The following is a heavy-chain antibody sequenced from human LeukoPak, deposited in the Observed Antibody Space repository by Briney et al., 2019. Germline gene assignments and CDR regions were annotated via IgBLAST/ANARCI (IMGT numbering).Heavy chain of an antibody. CDR3: AKGPDTAMAR. V-gene: IGHV3-30*18. CDR1: GFTFDDYG. Sequence: PGGSLRLSCAASGFTFDDYGMHWVRQAPGKGLEWVAVISYDGSNKYYADSVKGRFTISRDNSKNTLYLQMNSLRAEDTAVYYCAKGPDTAMARWGQGTLVTVSS. CDR2: ISYDGSNK. J-gene: IGHJ4*02. D-gene: IGHD5-18*01.